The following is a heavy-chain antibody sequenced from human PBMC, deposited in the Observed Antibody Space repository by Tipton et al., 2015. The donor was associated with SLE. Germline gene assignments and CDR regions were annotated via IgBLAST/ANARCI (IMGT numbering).Heavy chain of an antibody. J-gene: IGHJ3*02. CDR1: GGSISSGSYY. CDR3: ARDNDTSPGASDI. CDR2: IYTSGST. V-gene: IGHV4-61*09. Sequence: TLSLTCTVSGGSISSGSYYWSWIRQPAGKGLEWIGYIYTSGSTNYNPSLKSRVTISIDTSKNQFSLKLSSVTAADTAVYYCARDNDTSPGASDIWGQGTMVTVSS. D-gene: IGHD3-22*01.